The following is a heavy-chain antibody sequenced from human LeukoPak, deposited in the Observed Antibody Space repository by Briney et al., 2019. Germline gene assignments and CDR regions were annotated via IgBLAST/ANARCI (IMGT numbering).Heavy chain of an antibody. CDR2: ISKGGTYI. J-gene: IGHJ6*02. Sequence: PGGSLRLSCAGSGVTFSPYTMNWVRQAPGKGVEWVSCISKGGTYIYYADSVRGRFTISRDNAKDSLYLQMNSLRAEDTAVYYCAREEDSTTIRSSYGMDVWGQGTTVTVSS. CDR1: GVTFSPYT. D-gene: IGHD2/OR15-2a*01. CDR3: AREEDSTTIRSSYGMDV. V-gene: IGHV3-21*01.